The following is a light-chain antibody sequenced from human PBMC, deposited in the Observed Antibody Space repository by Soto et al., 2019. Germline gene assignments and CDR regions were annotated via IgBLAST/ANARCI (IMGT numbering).Light chain of an antibody. CDR2: GAS. CDR3: QQYDSSRT. CDR1: QSVDSRF. Sequence: EIVLTQSPGTLSLSPGERATLSCRASQSVDSRFLAWYQQKRCQAPRVLMYGASIRATGIPDRFSGSGSGTDFTLSSRRLEPEDFAVYYCQQYDSSRTFGQGTKVEMK. J-gene: IGKJ1*01. V-gene: IGKV3-20*01.